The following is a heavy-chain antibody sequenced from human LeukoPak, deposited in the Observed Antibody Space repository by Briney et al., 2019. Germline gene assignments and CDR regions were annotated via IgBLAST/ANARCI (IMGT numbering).Heavy chain of an antibody. J-gene: IGHJ3*02. CDR1: GYTFTSYY. V-gene: IGHV1-46*01. D-gene: IGHD3-22*01. CDR3: ATGALNFDSSGYYESWAFDI. Sequence: GASVKVSCKASGYTFTSYYMHWVRQAPGQGLEWMGIINPSGGSTSYAQKFQGRVTMTRDTSTSTVYMELSSLRSEDTAVYYCATGALNFDSSGYYESWAFDIWGQGTMVTVSS. CDR2: INPSGGST.